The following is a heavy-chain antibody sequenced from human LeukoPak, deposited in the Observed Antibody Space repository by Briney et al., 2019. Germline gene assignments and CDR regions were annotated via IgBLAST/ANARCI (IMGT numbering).Heavy chain of an antibody. CDR3: ARGGVATISFWFDP. CDR1: GFTFSTYA. V-gene: IGHV3-30-3*01. J-gene: IGHJ5*02. D-gene: IGHD5-12*01. Sequence: GGSLRLSCAGSGFTFSTYAMHWVRQAPGKGLEWVALFSYDGSNKYYADSVKGRFTISRDNSKNTLYLQMNSLRAEDTAVYYCARGGVATISFWFDPWGQGTLVTVSS. CDR2: FSYDGSNK.